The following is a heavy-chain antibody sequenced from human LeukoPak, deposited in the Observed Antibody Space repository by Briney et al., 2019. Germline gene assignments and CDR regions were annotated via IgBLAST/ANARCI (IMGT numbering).Heavy chain of an antibody. CDR1: GGSFSGYY. Sequence: SETLSLTCAVYGGSFSGYYWSWIRQPPGKGLEWIGEINHSGSTNYNPSLKRRVTISVDTSKTQFSLKLSSVTAADTAVYYCARASGQDPPTYYGMDVWGQGTTVTVSS. CDR2: INHSGST. V-gene: IGHV4-34*01. CDR3: ARASGQDPPTYYGMDV. D-gene: IGHD3-10*01. J-gene: IGHJ6*02.